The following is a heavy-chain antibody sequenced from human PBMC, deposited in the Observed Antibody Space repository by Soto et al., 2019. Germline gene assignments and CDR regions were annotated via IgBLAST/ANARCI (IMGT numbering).Heavy chain of an antibody. CDR3: ARDGYGALPIDS. CDR2: ISVDNGST. V-gene: IGHV1-18*01. D-gene: IGHD4-17*01. CDR1: GYTFIEYG. J-gene: IGHJ4*02. Sequence: GASVKVSCKASGYTFIEYGISWGRQAPGQGLEWMGWISVDNGSTNYAQKFRDRVVMTIDRSTTTAYMEMSSLRSDDTAVYYCARDGYGALPIDSWGQGTLVTVSS.